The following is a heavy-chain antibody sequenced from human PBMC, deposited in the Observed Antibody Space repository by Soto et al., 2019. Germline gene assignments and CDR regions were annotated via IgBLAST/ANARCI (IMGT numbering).Heavy chain of an antibody. V-gene: IGHV3-23*01. CDR1: GFTFTSYA. J-gene: IGHJ2*01. D-gene: IGHD2-21*01. CDR2: IGTGYRT. CDR3: AKDGPPTEIGPQGYFDL. Sequence: EVQLLESGGGLVQPGGSLRLSCAASGFTFTSYALTWVRQAPGKGLEWVSAIGTGYRTYFGDSVRGRFTISRDNSKNTVYLQMNSLRADDTAVYYCAKDGPPTEIGPQGYFDLWGRGTLVTVSS.